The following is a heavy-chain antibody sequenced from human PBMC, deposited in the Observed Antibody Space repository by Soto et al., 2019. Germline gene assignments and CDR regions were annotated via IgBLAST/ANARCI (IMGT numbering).Heavy chain of an antibody. J-gene: IGHJ6*02. Sequence: QVQLVQSGAEVKKPGSSVRVSCKASGGTFSSYAISWVRQAPGQGLEWMGGIIPIFGTENYAQKFQGRVTITADESTSTAYMELSSLRSEDTAIYYCARDRIAGSKYYYGMDVWGQGTTVTVSS. D-gene: IGHD6-13*01. CDR3: ARDRIAGSKYYYGMDV. V-gene: IGHV1-69*01. CDR1: GGTFSSYA. CDR2: IIPIFGTE.